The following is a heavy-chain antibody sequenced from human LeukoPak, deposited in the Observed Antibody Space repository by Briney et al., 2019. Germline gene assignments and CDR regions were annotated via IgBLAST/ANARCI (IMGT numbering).Heavy chain of an antibody. V-gene: IGHV3-49*04. CDR1: GFTFGDYG. CDR3: TRAGGYDNYLDY. J-gene: IGHJ4*02. Sequence: GGPLRLSCTTSGFTFGDYGFNWVHQAPGKGLEWVGFIRKKAHDWTPQYAPSVQGRFTISRDDSKGIAYLEMNSLKTEDTAVYYCTRAGGYDNYLDYWGQGTPVTVSS. D-gene: IGHD5-12*01. CDR2: IRKKAHDWTP.